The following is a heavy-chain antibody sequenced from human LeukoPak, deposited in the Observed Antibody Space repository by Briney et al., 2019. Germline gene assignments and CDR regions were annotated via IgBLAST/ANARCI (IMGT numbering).Heavy chain of an antibody. J-gene: IGHJ6*02. Sequence: SETLSLTCTVSGGSISSYYWSWIRQPPEKGLEWIGYIYYSGSTNYNPSLKSRVTISVDTSKNQFSLKLSSVTAADTAVYYCARVLSPDYGDYNGYYYYYGMDVWGQGTTVTVSS. CDR1: GGSISSYY. D-gene: IGHD4-17*01. CDR2: IYYSGST. CDR3: ARVLSPDYGDYNGYYYYYGMDV. V-gene: IGHV4-59*01.